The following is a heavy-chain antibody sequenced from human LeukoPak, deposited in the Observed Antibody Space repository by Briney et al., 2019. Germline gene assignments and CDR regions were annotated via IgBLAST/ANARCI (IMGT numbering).Heavy chain of an antibody. CDR2: IYYSGTT. Sequence: SETLSLTCTVSGGSISDSYWSWIRQPPGKSLEWLGYIYYSGTTSYNPSLKSRVTISVDTSKIQFSLKLSSVTAADTAVYYCAREVGGYPRRFDPWGQGTLVTVSS. J-gene: IGHJ5*02. CDR1: GGSISDSY. V-gene: IGHV4-59*01. D-gene: IGHD5-12*01. CDR3: AREVGGYPRRFDP.